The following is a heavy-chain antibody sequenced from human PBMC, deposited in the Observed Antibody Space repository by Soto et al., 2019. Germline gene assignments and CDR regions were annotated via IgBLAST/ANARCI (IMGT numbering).Heavy chain of an antibody. Sequence: PGGSLRLSCAASVFTFDDYAMHWFRQAPGKGLEWVSGISWNSGSIGYADSVKGRFTISRDNAKNSLYLQMNSLRAEDTALYYCAKDGIAARLGAFDIWGQGTMVTVSS. CDR1: VFTFDDYA. V-gene: IGHV3-9*01. CDR3: AKDGIAARLGAFDI. CDR2: ISWNSGSI. J-gene: IGHJ3*02. D-gene: IGHD6-6*01.